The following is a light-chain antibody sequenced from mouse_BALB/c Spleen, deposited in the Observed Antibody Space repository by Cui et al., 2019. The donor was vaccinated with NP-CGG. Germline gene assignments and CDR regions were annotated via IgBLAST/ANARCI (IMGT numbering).Light chain of an antibody. CDR2: GTN. CDR1: IGAVTTSNY. CDR3: ALWYSNHWV. J-gene: IGLJ1*01. Sequence: QVVATQHSALTTSPGETVTLTCRSSIGAVTTSNYANWVQEKPDHLFTGLIGGTNNRAPGVPARFSGSLIGDKAALTITGAQTEDEAIYFCALWYSNHWVFGGGAKLTVL. V-gene: IGLV1*01.